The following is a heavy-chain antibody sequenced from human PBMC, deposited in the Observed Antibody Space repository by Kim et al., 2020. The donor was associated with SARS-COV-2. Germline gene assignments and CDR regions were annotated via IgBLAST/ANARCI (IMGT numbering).Heavy chain of an antibody. CDR2: ITGNGGST. J-gene: IGHJ6*02. V-gene: IGHV3-23*01. CDR3: AKRAPYDYVDGHYYYGMDV. D-gene: IGHD3-16*01. CDR1: GFTFSNYA. Sequence: GGSLRLSCAASGFTFSNYAMSWVRQAPGRGLEWVSVITGNGGSTYYADSVKGRFTISRDNSKNTLYLQMNSLRAEDTAVYYCAKRAPYDYVDGHYYYGMDVWGQGTTVTVSS.